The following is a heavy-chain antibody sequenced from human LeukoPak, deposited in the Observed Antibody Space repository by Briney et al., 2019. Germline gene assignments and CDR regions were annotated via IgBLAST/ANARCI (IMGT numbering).Heavy chain of an antibody. J-gene: IGHJ4*02. Sequence: ASVKVSRKASGYTFTGYYMHWVRQAPGQGLEWMGWINPNSGGTNYAQKFQGRVTMTRDTSISTAYMELGRLRSDDTAVYYCARDRGIAAAGDYWGQGTLVTVSS. D-gene: IGHD6-13*01. CDR1: GYTFTGYY. CDR2: INPNSGGT. V-gene: IGHV1-2*02. CDR3: ARDRGIAAAGDY.